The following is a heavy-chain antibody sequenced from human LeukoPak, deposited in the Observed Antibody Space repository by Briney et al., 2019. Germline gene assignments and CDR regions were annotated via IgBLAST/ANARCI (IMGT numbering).Heavy chain of an antibody. CDR3: ARGRTIIADYCSSNSCSHRRWFDP. J-gene: IGHJ5*02. V-gene: IGHV4-34*01. CDR1: GGSFSGYY. D-gene: IGHD2-2*01. CDR2: INHSGST. Sequence: SETLSLTCAVYGGSFSGYYWSWIRHPPPQGLELIGEINHSGSTNYNPYLKSRVTISVDTSKNQFSLKLSSVTAADTAVYYCARGRTIIADYCSSNSCSHRRWFDPWGQGTLVTVSS.